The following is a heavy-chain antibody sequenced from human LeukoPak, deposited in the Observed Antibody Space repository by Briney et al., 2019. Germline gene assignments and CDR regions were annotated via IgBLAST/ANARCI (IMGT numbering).Heavy chain of an antibody. CDR1: GAYISSYS. Sequence: TSETLSLTCAVSGAYISSYSWSWIRQPPGKGLEWIGYIYYSGIPNYNPSLKGRVTISVDTSKNQFSLKLSSVTAADTAVYYCARDLELERNRWNYFESWGQGTLVTVSS. CDR2: IYYSGIP. J-gene: IGHJ4*02. D-gene: IGHD1-1*01. V-gene: IGHV4-59*01. CDR3: ARDLELERNRWNYFES.